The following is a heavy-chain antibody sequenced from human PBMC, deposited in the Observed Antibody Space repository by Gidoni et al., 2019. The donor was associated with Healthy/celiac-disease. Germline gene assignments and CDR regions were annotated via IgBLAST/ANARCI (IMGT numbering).Heavy chain of an antibody. J-gene: IGHJ4*02. CDR3: AREGTDPLRYFDWPNSEGSDY. Sequence: QVQLVQSGAEVKKPGASVKVSCKASGYTFTSYGISWVRQAPGQGLEWMGWISAYNGNTNYAQKLQGRVTMTTDTSTSTAYMELRSLRSDDTAVYYCAREGTDPLRYFDWPNSEGSDYWGQGTLVTVSS. CDR2: ISAYNGNT. D-gene: IGHD3-9*01. CDR1: GYTFTSYG. V-gene: IGHV1-18*01.